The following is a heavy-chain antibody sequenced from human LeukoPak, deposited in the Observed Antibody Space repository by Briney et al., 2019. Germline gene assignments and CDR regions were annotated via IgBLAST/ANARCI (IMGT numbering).Heavy chain of an antibody. CDR1: GFTFSSYG. CDR3: ARDRGSSWYGGPYFDY. V-gene: IGHV3-33*08. CDR2: IWYDGSNK. J-gene: IGHJ4*02. D-gene: IGHD6-13*01. Sequence: HPGGSLRLSCAASGFTFSSYGMHWVRQAPGKGLEWVAVIWYDGSNKYYADSVKGRFTISRDNSKNTLYLQMNSLRAEDTAVYYCARDRGSSWYGGPYFDYWGQGTLVTVSS.